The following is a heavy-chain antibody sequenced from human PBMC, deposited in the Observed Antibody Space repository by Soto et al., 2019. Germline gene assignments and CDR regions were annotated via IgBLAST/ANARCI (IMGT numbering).Heavy chain of an antibody. CDR1: GFAFNTYS. J-gene: IGHJ4*02. CDR2: ISYDGSSK. CDR3: AKVSPMGYFFDF. Sequence: PGGSLRLSCAASGFAFNTYSMHWVRQAPGRGLEWVAVISYDGSSKFYADSVKGRFTISRDNSKNTLYLEMNSLRGEDTAVYYCAKVSPMGYFFDFWGQGTLVTVSS. V-gene: IGHV3-30-3*01.